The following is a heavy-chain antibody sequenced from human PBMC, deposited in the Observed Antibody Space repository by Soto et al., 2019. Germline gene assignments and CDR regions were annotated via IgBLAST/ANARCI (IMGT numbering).Heavy chain of an antibody. CDR1: GFVFSTYS. CDR3: ARVGFGELYSAMDV. CDR2: ISGSSTYI. J-gene: IGHJ6*02. V-gene: IGHV3-21*06. Sequence: PGGSLRLSCAASGFVFSTYSMNWVRQAPGKGLEWVSSISGSSTYIYYADSVKGRITISRDNAKNALYLQMNSLRVEDTAVYYCARVGFGELYSAMDVWGQGTTVTVSS. D-gene: IGHD3-10*01.